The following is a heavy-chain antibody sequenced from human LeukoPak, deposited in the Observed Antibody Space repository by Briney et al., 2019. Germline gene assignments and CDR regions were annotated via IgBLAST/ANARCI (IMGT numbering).Heavy chain of an antibody. CDR2: ISADSTTT. Sequence: AGGSLRLSCAASGFAFRVFPMIWARQAPGKGLEWVSSISADSTTTNYADSAKGRFTVSRDNSKRTLYLQMNTLRAEDTAVYFCASYRYSSSCYIYWGQGTLVTVSS. CDR3: ASYRYSSSCYIY. CDR1: GFAFRVFP. D-gene: IGHD6-13*01. V-gene: IGHV3-23*01. J-gene: IGHJ4*02.